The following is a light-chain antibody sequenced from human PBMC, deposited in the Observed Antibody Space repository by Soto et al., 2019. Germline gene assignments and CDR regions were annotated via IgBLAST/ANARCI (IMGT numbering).Light chain of an antibody. CDR2: GAY. V-gene: IGKV3-15*01. Sequence: EVVMTQSPDTLSVSPGERATLSCRASQSVSSNLAWYQQKLGQAPRLLIYGAYTSATGISARISGSGSGTEFTLTISSLQSEDFAIYYCQQYNNWPRTFGQGTRVEIK. J-gene: IGKJ1*01. CDR1: QSVSSN. CDR3: QQYNNWPRT.